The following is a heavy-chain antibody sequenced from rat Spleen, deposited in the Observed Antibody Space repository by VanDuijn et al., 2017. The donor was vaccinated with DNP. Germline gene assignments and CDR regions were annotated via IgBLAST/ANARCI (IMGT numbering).Heavy chain of an antibody. CDR2: ISSGGGT. D-gene: IGHD1-3*01. J-gene: IGHJ4*01. CDR1: GFSLTSYH. Sequence: QVQLEESGPGLLQPSQTLSLTCTVSGFSLTSYHVHWVRQPPGKGLEWIAAISSGGGTYYNSVLKSRLSINRDTSKTQVVLTMNSLQTEDTATYYCASTLVNYGTYGYYAMDAWGQGTSVTVSS. CDR3: ASTLVNYGTYGYYAMDA. V-gene: IGHV2S12*01.